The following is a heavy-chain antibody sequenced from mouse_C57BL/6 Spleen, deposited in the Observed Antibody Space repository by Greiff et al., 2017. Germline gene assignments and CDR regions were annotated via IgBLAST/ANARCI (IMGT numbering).Heavy chain of an antibody. CDR2: IYPGDGDT. J-gene: IGHJ3*01. CDR1: GYAFSSFW. Sequence: QVQLQQSGPELVKPGASVTISCKASGYAFSSFWMNWVKQRPGKGLEWIGRIYPGDGDTNNNGKFKGKATLTAAKSSSTAYMQLSSLTSGDSAVYFCANFADWGQGTLVTVSA. V-gene: IGHV1-82*01. CDR3: ANFAD.